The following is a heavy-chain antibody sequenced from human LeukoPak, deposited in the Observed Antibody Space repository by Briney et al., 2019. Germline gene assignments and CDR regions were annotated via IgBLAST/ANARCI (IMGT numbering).Heavy chain of an antibody. D-gene: IGHD5-18*01. Sequence: LSLTCTVSGYSISSGYYWGWIRQPPGKGLEWVSYISSSGNTIYYADSVKGRFTISRDNAKNSLYLQMNSLRAEDTAVYYCARVGFGYHYFDYWGQGTLVTVSS. V-gene: IGHV3-11*04. CDR1: GYSISSGYY. J-gene: IGHJ4*02. CDR3: ARVGFGYHYFDY. CDR2: ISSSGNTI.